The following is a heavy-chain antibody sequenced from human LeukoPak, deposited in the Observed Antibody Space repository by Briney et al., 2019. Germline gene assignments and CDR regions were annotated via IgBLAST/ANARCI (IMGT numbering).Heavy chain of an antibody. Sequence: PSETLSLTCAVYGGSFSGYYWSWIRQPPGKGLEWIGEINHSGSTNYNPSLKSRVTISVDTSKNQFSLKLSSVTAADTAVYHCAREEYYYYMDVWGKGTTVTVSS. V-gene: IGHV4-34*01. CDR1: GGSFSGYY. J-gene: IGHJ6*03. CDR3: AREEYYYYMDV. CDR2: INHSGST.